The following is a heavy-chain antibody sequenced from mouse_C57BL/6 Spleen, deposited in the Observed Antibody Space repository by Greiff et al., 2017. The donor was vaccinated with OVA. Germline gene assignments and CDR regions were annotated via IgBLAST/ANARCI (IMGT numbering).Heavy chain of an antibody. CDR1: GYTFTSYW. V-gene: IGHV1-64*01. CDR2: IHPNSGST. J-gene: IGHJ2*01. D-gene: IGHD2-3*01. Sequence: VQLQQPGAELVKPGASVKLSCTASGYTFTSYWMHWVKQRPVHGLEWIGMIHPNSGSTNYNEKFKSKATLTVDKSSSTAYMQLSSLTSEDSAVYYCAREGFYDGYYVDYWGQGTTLTVSS. CDR3: AREGFYDGYYVDY.